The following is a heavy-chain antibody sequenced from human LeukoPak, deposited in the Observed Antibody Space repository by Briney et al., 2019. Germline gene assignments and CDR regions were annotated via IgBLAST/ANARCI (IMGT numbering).Heavy chain of an antibody. V-gene: IGHV3-48*03. D-gene: IGHD2-15*01. CDR2: IDKSGSDE. CDR3: VRDGRAGVEGLYRRFDS. J-gene: IGHJ4*02. Sequence: GGSLRLSCAASGFTFNSYEMIWVRQAPGKGLEWVSYIDKSGSDEQYADSLRGRFTISRDNAKKSMYLQMNSLIAPDTTVYYCVRDGRAGVEGLYRRFDSWGEGTMVTVSS. CDR1: GFTFNSYE.